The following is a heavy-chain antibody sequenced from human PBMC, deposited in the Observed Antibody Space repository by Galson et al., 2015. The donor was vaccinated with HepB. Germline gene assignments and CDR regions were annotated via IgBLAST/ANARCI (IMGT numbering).Heavy chain of an antibody. CDR3: ARATPNDY. J-gene: IGHJ4*02. D-gene: IGHD4-23*01. CDR1: GFTFSSYG. Sequence: SLRLSCAASGFTFSSYGIHWVRQAPGKGLEWVALISYDGSNKYYADSVKGRFTISRDNSKNTLYLQMNSLRAEDTAAYYCARATPNDYWGQGTLVTVSS. V-gene: IGHV3-30*03. CDR2: ISYDGSNK.